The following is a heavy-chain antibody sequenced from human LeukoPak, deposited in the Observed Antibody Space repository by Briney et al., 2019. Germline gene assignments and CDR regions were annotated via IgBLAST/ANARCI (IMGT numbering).Heavy chain of an antibody. CDR2: ISAYNGNT. D-gene: IGHD3-22*01. Sequence: GASVKVSCKASGYTLTSYGISWVRQAPGQGLEWMGWISAYNGNTNYAQKLQGRVTMTTDTSTSTAYMELRSLRSDDTAVYYCARDYYYDSSGYYYVPQTFDYWGQGTLVTVSS. V-gene: IGHV1-18*01. CDR1: GYTLTSYG. J-gene: IGHJ4*02. CDR3: ARDYYYDSSGYYYVPQTFDY.